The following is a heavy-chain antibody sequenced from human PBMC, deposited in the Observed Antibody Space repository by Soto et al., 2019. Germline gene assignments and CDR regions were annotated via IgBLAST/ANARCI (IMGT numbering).Heavy chain of an antibody. CDR3: ARPTGRLDV. D-gene: IGHD1-1*01. CDR1: GGSPSGSY. Sequence: ASENRCLTCAVYGGSPSGSYWTWIRQPPGQGLEWIGEINHSGSTNYNPSLKSRLTISVDTSKNQFSLKVISVTAADTAVYYCARPTGRLDVWGQGTTVTVSS. CDR2: INHSGST. J-gene: IGHJ6*02. V-gene: IGHV4-34*01.